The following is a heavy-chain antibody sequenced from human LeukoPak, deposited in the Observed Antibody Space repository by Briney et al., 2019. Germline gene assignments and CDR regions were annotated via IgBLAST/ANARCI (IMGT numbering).Heavy chain of an antibody. D-gene: IGHD5-18*01. CDR2: ISGSGGST. CDR1: GFTFSSYA. V-gene: IGHV3-23*01. Sequence: GGSLRLSCAASGFTFSSYAMSWVRQAPGKGLEWVSAISGSGGSTYYADSVKGRFTISRDNSKNTLYLQMNSLRAEDTAVYYCAKSLGGYSYGYLFDYWGQGTLVTVSS. CDR3: AKSLGGYSYGYLFDY. J-gene: IGHJ4*02.